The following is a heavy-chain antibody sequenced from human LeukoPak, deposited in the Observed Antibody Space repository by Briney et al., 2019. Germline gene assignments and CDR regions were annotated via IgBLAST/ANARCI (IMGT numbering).Heavy chain of an antibody. CDR1: GFTFSSYS. D-gene: IGHD3-10*01. CDR3: ATDTTLWFGESQIDY. J-gene: IGHJ4*02. Sequence: GGSLRLSCAASGFTFSSYSMNWVRQAPGKGLEWVSSISSSSSYIYYADSVKGRFTISRDNAKNSLYLQMNSLRAEATAVYYCATDTTLWFGESQIDYWGQGTLVTVSS. V-gene: IGHV3-21*01. CDR2: ISSSSSYI.